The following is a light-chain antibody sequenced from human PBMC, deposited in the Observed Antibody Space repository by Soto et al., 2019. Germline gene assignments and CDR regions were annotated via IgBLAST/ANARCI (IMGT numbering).Light chain of an antibody. V-gene: IGLV1-44*01. CDR3: AAWDGSLNAYV. CDR2: TDN. J-gene: IGLJ1*01. CDR1: SSNIGSNA. Sequence: QSVLTQPPSASGTLGQRVTISCSGSSSNIGSNAVNWYQQFPGTAPKLLIYTDNQRPSGVPDRFSGSKSGTSASLAISGLQSEDEADYFCAAWDGSLNAYVFGTGTKLTVL.